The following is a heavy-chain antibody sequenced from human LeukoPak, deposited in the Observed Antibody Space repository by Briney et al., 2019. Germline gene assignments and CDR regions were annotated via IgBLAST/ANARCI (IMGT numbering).Heavy chain of an antibody. V-gene: IGHV1-3*01. CDR1: GYTFTSYA. Sequence: GASVKVSCKASGYTFTSYAMHWVRQAPGQRLEWMGWINAGNGNTKYSQKFQGRVTITRDTSASTAYMELSSLRSEDTAVYYCARGSADIQLWLDPIPFDYWGQGTLVTVSS. CDR2: INAGNGNT. D-gene: IGHD5-18*01. J-gene: IGHJ4*02. CDR3: ARGSADIQLWLDPIPFDY.